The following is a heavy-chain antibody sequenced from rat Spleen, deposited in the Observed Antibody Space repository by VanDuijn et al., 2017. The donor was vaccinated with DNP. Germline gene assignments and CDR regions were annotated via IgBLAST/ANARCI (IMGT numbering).Heavy chain of an antibody. CDR3: ASYYYDGYYAMDA. CDR1: GYSITSYY. V-gene: IGHV3-1*01. J-gene: IGHJ4*01. Sequence: EVQLQESGPGLVKPSQSLSLTCSVTGYSITSYYWGWIRKFPGNKMEWIGHINYSGITTYNPSLKSRISITRDTSKNQFFLQLNSVTTEDTATYYCASYYYDGYYAMDAWGQGTSVTVSS. CDR2: INYSGIT. D-gene: IGHD1-12*02.